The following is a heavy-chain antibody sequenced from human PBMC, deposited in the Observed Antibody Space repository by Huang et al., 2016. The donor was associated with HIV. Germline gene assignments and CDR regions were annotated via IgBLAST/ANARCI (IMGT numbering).Heavy chain of an antibody. CDR2: IIHVFGTK. Sequence: QVQLVQSGAEVKKPGSSVKVSCKSSGGTFSNHGFSWVRQAPGQGLEGRGWIIHVFGTKYYTPKFQGRVTITADDSTSTVYMELSSLTPDDTAEYYCARVRGYSGSYYGMDVWGQGTTVTVSS. CDR1: GGTFSNHG. D-gene: IGHD1-26*01. J-gene: IGHJ6*02. V-gene: IGHV1-69*01. CDR3: ARVRGYSGSYYGMDV.